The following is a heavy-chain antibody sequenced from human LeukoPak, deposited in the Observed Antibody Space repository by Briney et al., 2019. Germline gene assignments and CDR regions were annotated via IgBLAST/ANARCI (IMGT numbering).Heavy chain of an antibody. CDR1: GFTVSSHY. CDR3: AKRPVSAIVGATTLDY. Sequence: PGGSLRLSYAASGFTVSSHYMRWVRQAPGKGMEWVSFIYSCGSIYYADSVKGRITISRDNSKNTVYLQMNSLRVEDTAVYYCAKRPVSAIVGATTLDYWGQGTLVTVSS. CDR2: IYSCGSI. D-gene: IGHD1-26*01. V-gene: IGHV3-53*01. J-gene: IGHJ4*02.